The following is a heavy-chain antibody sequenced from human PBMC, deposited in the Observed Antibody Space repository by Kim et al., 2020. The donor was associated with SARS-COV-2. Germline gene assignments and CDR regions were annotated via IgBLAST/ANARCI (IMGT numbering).Heavy chain of an antibody. V-gene: IGHV1-69*13. D-gene: IGHD2-2*01. CDR2: IIPIFGTA. CDR3: AREGCSSTSCYGDAFDI. J-gene: IGHJ3*02. Sequence: SVKVSCKASGGTFSSYAISWVRQAPGQGLEWMGGIIPIFGTANYAQKFQGRVTITADESTSTAYMELSSLRSEDTAVYYCAREGCSSTSCYGDAFDIWGQGTMVTVSS. CDR1: GGTFSSYA.